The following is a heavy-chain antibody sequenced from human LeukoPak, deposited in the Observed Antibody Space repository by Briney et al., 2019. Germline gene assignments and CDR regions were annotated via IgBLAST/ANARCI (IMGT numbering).Heavy chain of an antibody. CDR3: AGNSGSYPEFDP. CDR2: ISAYNGNT. D-gene: IGHD1-26*01. J-gene: IGHJ5*02. CDR1: GYTFTSYG. V-gene: IGHV1-18*01. Sequence: ASVKVSCKASGYTFTSYGIGWVRQAPGQGLEWMGWISAYNGNTNYAQKLQGRVTMTTDTSTSTAYMELRSLRSDDTAVYYCAGNSGSYPEFDPWGQGTLVTVSS.